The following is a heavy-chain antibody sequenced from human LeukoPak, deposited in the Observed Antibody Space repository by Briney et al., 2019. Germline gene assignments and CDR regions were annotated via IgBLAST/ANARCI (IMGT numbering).Heavy chain of an antibody. V-gene: IGHV3-53*01. CDR2: IYSGSSR. J-gene: IGHJ2*01. CDR3: AREGRLGKYFDL. Sequence: QPGGSLRLSCAASGLTVGSNYMSWVRQAPGKGLEWVSVIYSGSSRVFYADSVKGRFTISRDTSKNTLYLQMNSLRTEDTAVYYCAREGRLGKYFDLWGRGTLVTVSS. CDR1: GLTVGSNY. D-gene: IGHD3-16*01.